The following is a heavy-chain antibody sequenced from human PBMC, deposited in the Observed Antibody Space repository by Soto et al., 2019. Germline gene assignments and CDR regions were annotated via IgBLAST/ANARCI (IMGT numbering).Heavy chain of an antibody. J-gene: IGHJ4*02. CDR3: ARLYCSGGSCYLSYFDY. CDR1: GVTISTYY. D-gene: IGHD2-15*01. CDR2: IYYSGST. Sequence: PSETLSLTCAVSGVTISTYYWSWIRQPPGKGLEWIGYIYYSGSTYYNPSLKSRVTMSVDTSKNQFSLKLSSVTAVDTAVYYCARLYCSGGSCYLSYFDYWGQGTLVTVSS. V-gene: IGHV4-59*04.